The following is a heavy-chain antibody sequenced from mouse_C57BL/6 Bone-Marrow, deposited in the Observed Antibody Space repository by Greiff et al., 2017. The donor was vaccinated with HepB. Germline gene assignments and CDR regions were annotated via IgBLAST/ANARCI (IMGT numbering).Heavy chain of an antibody. J-gene: IGHJ2*01. D-gene: IGHD1-1*01. Sequence: EVHLVESEGGLVQPGSSMKLSCTASGFTFSDYYMAWVRQVPEKGLEWVANINYDGSSTYYLDSLKSRFIISRDNAKNILYLQMSSLKSEDTATYYCARAIPYYYGSSSYYFDYWGQGTTLTVSS. CDR3: ARAIPYYYGSSSYYFDY. CDR1: GFTFSDYY. V-gene: IGHV5-16*01. CDR2: INYDGSST.